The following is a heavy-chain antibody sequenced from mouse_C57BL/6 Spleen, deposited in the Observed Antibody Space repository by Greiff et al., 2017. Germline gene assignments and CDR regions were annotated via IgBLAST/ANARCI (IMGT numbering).Heavy chain of an antibody. D-gene: IGHD6-1*01. J-gene: IGHJ4*01. CDR3: ARSSDYYAMDY. V-gene: IGHV1-82*01. CDR1: GYTFTEYT. CDR2: IYPGDGDT. Sequence: VQLQQSGAELVKPGASVKLSCKASGYTFTEYTIHWVKQRSGQGLEWIGRIYPGDGDTNYNGKFKGKATLTADKSSSTAYMQLSSLTSEDSAVYFCARSSDYYAMDYWGQGTSVTVSS.